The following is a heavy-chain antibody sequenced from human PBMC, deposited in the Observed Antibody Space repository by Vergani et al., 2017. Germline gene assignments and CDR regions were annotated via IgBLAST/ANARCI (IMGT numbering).Heavy chain of an antibody. Sequence: QVQLQQWGAGLLKPSETLSLTCAVYGGSFSGYYWSWIRQPPGKGLEWIGEINHSGSTNYNPSLKSRVTISVDTSKNQFSLKLSSVTAADTAVYYCARGQREELRYFVYGNWFDPWGQGTLVTVSS. CDR2: INHSGST. CDR3: ARGQREELRYFVYGNWFDP. D-gene: IGHD3-9*01. CDR1: GGSFSGYY. V-gene: IGHV4-34*01. J-gene: IGHJ5*02.